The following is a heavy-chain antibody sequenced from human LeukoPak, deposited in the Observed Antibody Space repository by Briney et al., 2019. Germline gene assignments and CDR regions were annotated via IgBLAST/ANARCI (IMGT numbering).Heavy chain of an antibody. J-gene: IGHJ4*02. Sequence: SETLSLTCTVSGGYISSGSYYWSWIRQPAGKGLEWIGRIYTSGSTDYNPSLKSRVTISLDMSRNQFSLKLSSVTAADTAVYYCARYYGGNSPRIDYWGQGTLVTVSS. CDR1: GGYISSGSYY. CDR2: IYTSGST. CDR3: ARYYGGNSPRIDY. D-gene: IGHD4-23*01. V-gene: IGHV4-61*02.